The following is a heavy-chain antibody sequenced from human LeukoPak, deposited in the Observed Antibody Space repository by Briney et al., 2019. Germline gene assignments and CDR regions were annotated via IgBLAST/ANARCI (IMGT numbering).Heavy chain of an antibody. J-gene: IGHJ4*02. CDR2: ISASGGDT. D-gene: IGHD6-19*01. Sequence: GGSLRLSCAASGFTFSTYALSWVRQAPGKGLEWVSGISASGGDTFYADSVKGRFTISRDNSKNTLYLQMNSLRAEDTAVYYCARDSVSGSLGYWGQGTLVTVSS. V-gene: IGHV3-23*01. CDR3: ARDSVSGSLGY. CDR1: GFTFSTYA.